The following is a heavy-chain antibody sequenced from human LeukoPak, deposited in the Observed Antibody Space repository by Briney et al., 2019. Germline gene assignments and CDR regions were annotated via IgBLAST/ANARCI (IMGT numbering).Heavy chain of an antibody. CDR1: GFTFSSYA. V-gene: IGHV3-30*04. CDR2: ISYDGSNK. J-gene: IGHJ4*02. Sequence: GRSLRLSCAASGFTFSSYAMHWVRQAPGKGLGWVAVISYDGSNKYYADSVKGRFTISRDNSKNTLYLQMNSLRAEDTAVYYCARGYGSGSYFDYWGQGTLVTVSS. CDR3: ARGYGSGSYFDY. D-gene: IGHD3-10*01.